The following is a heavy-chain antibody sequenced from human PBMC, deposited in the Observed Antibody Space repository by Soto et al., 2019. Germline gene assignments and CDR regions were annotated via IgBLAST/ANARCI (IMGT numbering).Heavy chain of an antibody. J-gene: IGHJ6*02. V-gene: IGHV3-48*03. CDR3: ARDLLHYDFWSGYSAYFYYGMEV. Sequence: PGGSLRLSCSASGFTFSSYEMNWVRQAPGKGLEWVSYISDSGRTIYYADSVKGRFTVSRDDAQNSVYLQMDSLRAEDTAVYYCARDLLHYDFWSGYSAYFYYGMEVWGPGTTVTVSS. CDR2: ISDSGRTI. D-gene: IGHD3-3*01. CDR1: GFTFSSYE.